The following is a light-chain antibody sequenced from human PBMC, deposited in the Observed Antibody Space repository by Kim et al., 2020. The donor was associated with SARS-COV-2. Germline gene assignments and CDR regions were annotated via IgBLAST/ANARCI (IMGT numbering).Light chain of an antibody. J-gene: IGKJ4*01. CDR2: GAS. Sequence: EVVLTQSPATLSVSPGERATLSCRANQNVNSKLAWYQQKPGQAPRLLISGASTRATDIPARFSGSGSGTEFTLTITSLQSEDFAVYYCQHYNNWPLTFGGGTKVDIK. V-gene: IGKV3-15*01. CDR1: QNVNSK. CDR3: QHYNNWPLT.